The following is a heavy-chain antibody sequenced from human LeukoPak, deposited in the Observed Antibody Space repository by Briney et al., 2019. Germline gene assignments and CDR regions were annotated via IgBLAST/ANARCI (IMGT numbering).Heavy chain of an antibody. CDR3: ARAGVSPHYNFDY. J-gene: IGHJ4*02. D-gene: IGHD3-10*01. Sequence: SETLSLTCAVSGGSISSGGYYWSWIRQPPGKGLEWIGYIYHSGSTYYNPSLKSRVTISVDRSKNQCSLKLSSVTAADTAVYYCARAGVSPHYNFDYWGQGTLVTVSS. V-gene: IGHV4-30-2*01. CDR2: IYHSGST. CDR1: GGSISSGGYY.